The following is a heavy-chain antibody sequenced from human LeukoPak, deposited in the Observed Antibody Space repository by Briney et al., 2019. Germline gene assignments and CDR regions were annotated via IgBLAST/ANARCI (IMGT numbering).Heavy chain of an antibody. CDR3: AREGGPYRPLDY. CDR1: GGSISNTNW. CDR2: VNLQGSA. Sequence: SETLSLTCGVSGGSISNTNWWTWVRQPPGKGLEWIGEVNLQGSANYNPSPKSRVAISVDKSENHISLKLTSVTAADTAVYYCAREGGPYRPLDYSGQGTLVTVAS. V-gene: IGHV4-4*02. J-gene: IGHJ4*02.